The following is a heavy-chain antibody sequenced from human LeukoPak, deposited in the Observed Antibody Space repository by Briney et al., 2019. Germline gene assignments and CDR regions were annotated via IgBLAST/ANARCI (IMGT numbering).Heavy chain of an antibody. CDR3: AKEGAYYYDSSGYIDY. CDR1: GFTFSSYA. J-gene: IGHJ4*02. CDR2: ISGSGGST. Sequence: GGSLRLSCVASGFTFSSYAMSWVRQAPGKGLEWVSAISGSGGSTYYADSVKGRFTISRDNSKSTLYLQMNSLRAEDTAVYYCAKEGAYYYDSSGYIDYWGQGTLVTVSS. D-gene: IGHD3-22*01. V-gene: IGHV3-23*01.